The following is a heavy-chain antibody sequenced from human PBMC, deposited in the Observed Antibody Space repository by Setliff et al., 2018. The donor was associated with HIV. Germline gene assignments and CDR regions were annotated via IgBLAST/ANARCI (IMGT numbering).Heavy chain of an antibody. D-gene: IGHD4-4*01. CDR3: VRDLTTIVTRKVFDI. CDR1: GFVFTDHS. V-gene: IGHV3-48*01. CDR2: ISATGTTV. Sequence: GGSLRLSCAASGFVFTDHSLHWVRQAPGEGLEWISYISATGTTVSYADSVRGRFIISRDSVRNEVYLQMKSLRADDTAIYYCVRDLTTIVTRKVFDIWGQGTMVTVSS. J-gene: IGHJ3*02.